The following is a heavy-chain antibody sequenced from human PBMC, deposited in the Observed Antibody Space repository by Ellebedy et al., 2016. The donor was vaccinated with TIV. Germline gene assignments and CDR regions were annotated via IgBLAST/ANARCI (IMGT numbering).Heavy chain of an antibody. Sequence: GGSLRLXXAASGFTVSNNYMNWVRQAPGKGLEWVAVISHDGSVRLYADSVKGRLTISRDNSRYTLYLQMNNLRAEDSAVYYCAKERDEYRSTSFDYWGQGTLVTVSS. CDR2: ISHDGSVR. CDR1: GFTVSNNY. CDR3: AKERDEYRSTSFDY. D-gene: IGHD6-6*01. V-gene: IGHV3-30*18. J-gene: IGHJ4*02.